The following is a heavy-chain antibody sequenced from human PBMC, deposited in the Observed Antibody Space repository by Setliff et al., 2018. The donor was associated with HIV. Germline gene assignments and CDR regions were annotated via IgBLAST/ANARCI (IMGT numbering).Heavy chain of an antibody. J-gene: IGHJ6*02. D-gene: IGHD3-3*02. Sequence: GGPLRLSCAASGFTFTSYWMIWVRQAPGKGLEWVANINQDGSEKNYVDSVKGRFTISRDNAKNSLYLQMDSLRVEDTTVYYCTRKLAPGHGMDVWGQGTTVTVSS. V-gene: IGHV3-7*01. CDR1: GFTFTSYW. CDR3: TRKLAPGHGMDV. CDR2: INQDGSEK.